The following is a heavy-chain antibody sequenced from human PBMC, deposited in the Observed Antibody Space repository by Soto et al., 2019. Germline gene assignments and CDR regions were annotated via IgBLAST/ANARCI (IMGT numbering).Heavy chain of an antibody. Sequence: QITLNESGPTQVKPRQTLTLTCTFSGFSLTTSGVGVGWIRQSPGKAPEWLALIYWDDDKRYSPSLKSRLTITKETSKNQVVLTMADLDPADTATYYCAHRVLRTLLGLVTTTAIYFDFWGHGTPVAVSS. CDR1: GFSLTTSGVG. CDR3: AHRVLRTLLGLVTTTAIYFDF. J-gene: IGHJ4*01. CDR2: IYWDDDK. V-gene: IGHV2-5*02. D-gene: IGHD3-3*01.